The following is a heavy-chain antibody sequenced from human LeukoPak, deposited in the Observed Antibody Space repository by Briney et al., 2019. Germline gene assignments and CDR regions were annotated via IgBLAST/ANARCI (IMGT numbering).Heavy chain of an antibody. Sequence: GGSLRLSCVASGFTFSNYAMSWVRQAPEKGLDWVSVISGSAHKIRYADSVKGRFTISRDNSENTVYLQMNSLRAEDTAVYYCAKEPGMAAAAQNNWFDPWGQGTLVTVSS. J-gene: IGHJ5*02. CDR1: GFTFSNYA. CDR2: ISGSAHKI. D-gene: IGHD6-13*01. CDR3: AKEPGMAAAAQNNWFDP. V-gene: IGHV3-23*01.